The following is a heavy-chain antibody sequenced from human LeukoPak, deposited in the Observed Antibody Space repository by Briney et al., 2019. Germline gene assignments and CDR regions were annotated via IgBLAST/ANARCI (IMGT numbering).Heavy chain of an antibody. Sequence: SETLSLTCTVSGGSITDYYWSWIQQPAGEGLEWIGHIYKSGSTDYNPSLKSRVTMSMDTSKSQFSLNLRSVTAADTAVYYCARDDRVSGTFLRWFDPWGQGTLVTVSS. V-gene: IGHV4-4*07. D-gene: IGHD1-26*01. J-gene: IGHJ5*02. CDR3: ARDDRVSGTFLRWFDP. CDR2: IYKSGST. CDR1: GGSITDYY.